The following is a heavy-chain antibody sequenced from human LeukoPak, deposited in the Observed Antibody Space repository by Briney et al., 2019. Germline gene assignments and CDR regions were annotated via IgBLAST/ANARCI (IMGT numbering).Heavy chain of an antibody. CDR2: ISYGGSNK. V-gene: IGHV3-30-3*01. CDR3: ARDKVPYYDFWSGNNWFDP. J-gene: IGHJ5*02. CDR1: GFTFSSYA. D-gene: IGHD3-3*01. Sequence: GRSLRLSCAASGFTFSSYAMHWVRQAPGKGLEWVAFISYGGSNKYYADSVKGRFTISRDNSKNTLYLQMNSLRAEDTAVYYCARDKVPYYDFWSGNNWFDPWGQGTLVTVSS.